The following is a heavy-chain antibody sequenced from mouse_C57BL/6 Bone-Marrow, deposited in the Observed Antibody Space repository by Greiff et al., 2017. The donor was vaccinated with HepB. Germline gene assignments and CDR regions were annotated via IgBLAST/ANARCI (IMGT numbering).Heavy chain of an antibody. CDR2: IDPSDSYT. D-gene: IGHD1-1*01. CDR1: GYTFTSYW. V-gene: IGHV1-50*01. Sequence: VQLQHSGAELVKPGASVKLSCKASGYTFTSYWMQWVKQRPGQGLEWIGEIDPSDSYTNYNQKFKGKATLTVDTSSSTAYMQLSSLTSEDSAVYYCARAGSSSWFAYWGQGTLVTVSA. CDR3: ARAGSSSWFAY. J-gene: IGHJ3*01.